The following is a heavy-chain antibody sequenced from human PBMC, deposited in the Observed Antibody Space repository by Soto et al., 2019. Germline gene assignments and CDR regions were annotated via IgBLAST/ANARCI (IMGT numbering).Heavy chain of an antibody. Sequence: EVQLVESGGGLIQPGGSLRLSCAASGFTVSSNYMSWVRQAPGKGLEWVSGIYSGGSTYHAVSVKGRFSISRDNSKNTLYLHTNSLRAEDTAVYYCARGADGYTTNHAFDIWGQGTMVTVSS. CDR1: GFTVSSNY. CDR2: IYSGGST. V-gene: IGHV3-53*01. J-gene: IGHJ3*02. D-gene: IGHD5-12*01. CDR3: ARGADGYTTNHAFDI.